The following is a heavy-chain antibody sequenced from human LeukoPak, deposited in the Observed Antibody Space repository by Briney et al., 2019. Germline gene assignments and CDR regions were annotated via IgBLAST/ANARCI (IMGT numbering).Heavy chain of an antibody. Sequence: EASVKVSCKASGYSFTSYGISWVRQAPGQGLEWMGWISAYNGNTNYAQKLQGRVTMTTDTSTSTAYMELRSLRSDDTAVYYCARDRPTIFGVVTGNWFDPWGQGTLDTVSS. D-gene: IGHD3-3*01. CDR2: ISAYNGNT. CDR3: ARDRPTIFGVVTGNWFDP. V-gene: IGHV1-18*01. J-gene: IGHJ5*02. CDR1: GYSFTSYG.